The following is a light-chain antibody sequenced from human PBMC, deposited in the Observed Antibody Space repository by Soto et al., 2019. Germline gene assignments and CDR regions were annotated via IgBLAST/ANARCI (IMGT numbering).Light chain of an antibody. V-gene: IGKV1-5*01. CDR2: DAS. Sequence: DIQMTQSPSTLSASVGDRVTITCRAGQSISSWLAWYQQKPGTAPKLLIYDASSLESGVPSRFSGSGSGTEFTLTISSLQPDDFATYYCQQYTSYPWTFCQGTKVEIK. CDR1: QSISSW. CDR3: QQYTSYPWT. J-gene: IGKJ1*01.